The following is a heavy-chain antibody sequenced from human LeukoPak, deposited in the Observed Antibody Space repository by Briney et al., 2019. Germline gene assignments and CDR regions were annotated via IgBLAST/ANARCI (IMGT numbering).Heavy chain of an antibody. D-gene: IGHD3-22*01. J-gene: IGHJ4*02. CDR2: INHSGST. CDR1: GESFSGYY. V-gene: IGHV4-34*01. CDR3: AGSRIGYSDSSGFFDS. Sequence: SETLSLTCAVYGESFSGYYWNWIRQPPGKGLEWIGEINHSGSTNYNPSLKSRVTISVDTSKNQFSLKLSSVTAADTAVYYCAGSRIGYSDSSGFFDSWGQGTLVTVSS.